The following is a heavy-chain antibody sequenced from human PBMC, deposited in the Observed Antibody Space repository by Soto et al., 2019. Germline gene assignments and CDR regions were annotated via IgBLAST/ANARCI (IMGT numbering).Heavy chain of an antibody. Sequence: PSETLSLTCTVSGGFIISSSYYWGWIRQPPGKGLEWIGSIYYSGSTYYNPSLKSRVTISVDTSKNQFSLKLSSVTAADTAVYYYARGPSGDKIHYWGQGALVTVSS. J-gene: IGHJ4*02. CDR2: IYYSGST. CDR3: ARGPSGDKIHY. V-gene: IGHV4-39*01. CDR1: GGFIISSSYY. D-gene: IGHD7-27*01.